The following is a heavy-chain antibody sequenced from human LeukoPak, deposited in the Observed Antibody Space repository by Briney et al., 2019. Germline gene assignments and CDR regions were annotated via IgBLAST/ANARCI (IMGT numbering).Heavy chain of an antibody. Sequence: PGGSLRLSCAASGFTFADYAMHWVRQAPGKGLEWVSGISWNSGSIGYADSVKGRFTISRDNAKNSLYLQMNSLRAEDTAVYYCARGLQAARLAVADSWGQGTLVTVSS. V-gene: IGHV3-9*01. J-gene: IGHJ5*02. CDR1: GFTFADYA. D-gene: IGHD6-19*01. CDR3: ARGLQAARLAVADS. CDR2: ISWNSGSI.